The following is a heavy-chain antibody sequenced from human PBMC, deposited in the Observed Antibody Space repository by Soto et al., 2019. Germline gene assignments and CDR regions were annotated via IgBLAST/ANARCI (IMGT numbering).Heavy chain of an antibody. CDR2: IYYIGST. CDR1: GGSISSGGYY. V-gene: IGHV4-31*03. J-gene: IGHJ6*02. D-gene: IGHD6-13*01. Sequence: SETLSLTCTVSGGSISSGGYYWSWIRQHPGKGLEWIGYIYYIGSTYYNPSLKSRVTISVDTSKNQFSLKLSSVTAADTAVYYCAREGVSSSWYNYYGMEVWGQGTTVTVSS. CDR3: AREGVSSSWYNYYGMEV.